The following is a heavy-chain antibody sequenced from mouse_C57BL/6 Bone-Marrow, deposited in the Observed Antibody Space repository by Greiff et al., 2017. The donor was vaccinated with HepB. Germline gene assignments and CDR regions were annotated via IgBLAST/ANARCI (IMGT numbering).Heavy chain of an antibody. Sequence: VKVVESGPELVKPGASVKISCKASGYTFTDYYINWVKQRPGQGLEWIGWIFPGSGSTYYNEKFKGKATLTVDKSSSTAYMLLSSLTSEDSAVYFCARRGGYHAMDYWGQGTSVTVSS. V-gene: IGHV1-75*01. CDR3: ARRGGYHAMDY. CDR1: GYTFTDYY. CDR2: IFPGSGST. J-gene: IGHJ4*01.